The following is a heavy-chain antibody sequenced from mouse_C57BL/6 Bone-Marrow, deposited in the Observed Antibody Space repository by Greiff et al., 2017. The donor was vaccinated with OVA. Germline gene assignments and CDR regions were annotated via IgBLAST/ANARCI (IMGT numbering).Heavy chain of an antibody. D-gene: IGHD2-4*01. CDR3: AKLRREFAY. CDR1: GFSLTSYG. V-gene: IGHV2-6*01. CDR2: IWGVGST. Sequence: VKVVESGPGLVAPSQSLSITCTVSGFSLTSYGVDWVRQSPGKGLEWLGVIWGVGSTNYNSALKSRLSISKDNSKSQVFLKMNSLQTDDTAMYYCAKLRREFAYWGQGTLVTVSA. J-gene: IGHJ3*01.